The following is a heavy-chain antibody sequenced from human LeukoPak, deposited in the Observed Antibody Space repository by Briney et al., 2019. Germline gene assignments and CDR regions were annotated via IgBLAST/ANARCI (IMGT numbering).Heavy chain of an antibody. CDR2: ITHSGSI. CDR3: ARRHSGSYYGKHWFDP. CDR1: GGSFSGFY. J-gene: IGHJ5*02. Sequence: SETLSLTCAVYGGSFSGFYWSWIRQPPGKGLEWIGEITHSGSINYNPSLKSRVTISVDTSKNQFSLKLSSVTAADTAVYYCARRHSGSYYGKHWFDPWGQGTLVTVSS. V-gene: IGHV4-34*01. D-gene: IGHD1-26*01.